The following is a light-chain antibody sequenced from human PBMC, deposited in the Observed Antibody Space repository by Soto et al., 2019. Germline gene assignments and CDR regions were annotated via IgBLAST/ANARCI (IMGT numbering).Light chain of an antibody. CDR1: QSVLYSSNNKNY. Sequence: DIVMTQSPDSLAVSLGERATINCKSSQSVLYSSNNKNYLAWYQQKPGQPPKLLIYWASTRESGVSDRFSGSGSGTDFTLTISSLQAEDVAVYYCQQYYSTPITFGQATPLEIK. CDR3: QQYYSTPIT. CDR2: WAS. J-gene: IGKJ5*01. V-gene: IGKV4-1*01.